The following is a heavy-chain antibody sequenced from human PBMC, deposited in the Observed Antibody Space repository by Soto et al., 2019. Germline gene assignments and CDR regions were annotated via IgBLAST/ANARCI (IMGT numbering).Heavy chain of an antibody. CDR2: IYYSGST. Sequence: SETLSLTCTVSVGSISSSSYYWGWIRQPPGKGLEWIGSIYYSGSTYYNPSLKSRVTISVDTSKNQFSLKLSSVTAADTAVYYCARRGRGSSTTHPGGYYYYMDVWGKGTTVTVSS. J-gene: IGHJ6*03. D-gene: IGHD2-2*01. CDR1: VGSISSSSYY. V-gene: IGHV4-39*01. CDR3: ARRGRGSSTTHPGGYYYYMDV.